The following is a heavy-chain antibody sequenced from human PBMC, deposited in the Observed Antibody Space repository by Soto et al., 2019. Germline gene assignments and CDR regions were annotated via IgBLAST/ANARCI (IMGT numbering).Heavy chain of an antibody. CDR2: IYHSGST. Sequence: SETLSLTCAVSGGSISSSNWWSWVRQPPGKGLEWIGEIYHSGSTNYNPSLKSRVTISVDTSKNQFSLKLSSVTAADTAVYYCARGGYSYGGDYWGQGTLVTVSS. V-gene: IGHV4-4*02. CDR3: ARGGYSYGGDY. D-gene: IGHD5-18*01. J-gene: IGHJ4*02. CDR1: GGSISSSNW.